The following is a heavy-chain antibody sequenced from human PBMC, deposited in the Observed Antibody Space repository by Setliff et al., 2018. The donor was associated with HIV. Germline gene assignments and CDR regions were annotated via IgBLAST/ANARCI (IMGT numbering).Heavy chain of an antibody. Sequence: GASVKVSCKAFGYTFTSYFLHWVRQAPGQGLEWLGIIDPNGGATNNAQKLQGRLTVTTDTSTGTLYMELSRLRSDDTAVYYCARDYYDSSGYIFFPGLPDYWGQGTQVTVSS. CDR2: IDPNGGAT. CDR3: ARDYYDSSGYIFFPGLPDY. V-gene: IGHV1-46*01. CDR1: GYTFTSYF. J-gene: IGHJ4*02. D-gene: IGHD3-22*01.